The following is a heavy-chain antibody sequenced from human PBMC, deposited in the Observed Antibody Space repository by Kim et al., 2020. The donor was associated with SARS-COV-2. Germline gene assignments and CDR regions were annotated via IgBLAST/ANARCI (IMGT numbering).Heavy chain of an antibody. CDR1: GFNFSQFG. D-gene: IGHD3-3*01. J-gene: IGHJ6*02. CDR3: ARGGGGGKKGVLDG. V-gene: IGHV3-21*04. CDR2: ITSKGTSV. Sequence: GGSLRLFCDASGFNFSQFGMTWVRLVSGKGLEWVGSITSKGTSVFYAGSMKGRFTISRDNTNSSVLLQMSGVRDDDTAIYYCARGGGGGKKGVLDGWGQGTSVTV.